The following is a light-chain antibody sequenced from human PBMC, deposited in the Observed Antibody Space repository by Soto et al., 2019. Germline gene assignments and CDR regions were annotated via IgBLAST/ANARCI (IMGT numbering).Light chain of an antibody. Sequence: EIVLTQSPGTLSLSPGERATLSCRASQSVSSSYLAWYQQKPGQAPRLLIYGASSRATGIPGRFSGSGSGTDFTLTISRLEPEDFAVYYCQQYGGSPWTFGQGTKVEIK. CDR1: QSVSSSY. V-gene: IGKV3-20*01. CDR2: GAS. J-gene: IGKJ1*01. CDR3: QQYGGSPWT.